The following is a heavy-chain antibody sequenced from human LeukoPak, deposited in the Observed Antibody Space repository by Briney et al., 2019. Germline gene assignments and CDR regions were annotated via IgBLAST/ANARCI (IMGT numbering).Heavy chain of an antibody. Sequence: ASVKVSCKASGYTFTGYYMHWVRQAPGQGLEWMGWINPNSGGTNYAQKFQGRVTMTRDTSISTAYMELSRLRSDDTAVYYCARASSSWYYIDYWGQGSLVTVSS. CDR1: GYTFTGYY. CDR3: ARASSSWYYIDY. CDR2: INPNSGGT. D-gene: IGHD6-13*01. V-gene: IGHV1-2*02. J-gene: IGHJ4*02.